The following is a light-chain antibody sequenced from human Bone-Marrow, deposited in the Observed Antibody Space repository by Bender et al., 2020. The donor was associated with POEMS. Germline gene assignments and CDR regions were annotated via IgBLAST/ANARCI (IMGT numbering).Light chain of an antibody. CDR3: QSFDTRLSVVV. CDR1: SSNIGDNT. J-gene: IGLJ2*01. V-gene: IGLV1-44*01. Sequence: QSVLTQPPSASGTPGQTVTISCSGSSSNIGDNTVNWYQQLPGTAPKLLIYSNNQRPSGVSDRFSGSKSGNTASLTISGLQAEDEAYYYCQSFDTRLSVVVFGGGTRLTVL. CDR2: SNN.